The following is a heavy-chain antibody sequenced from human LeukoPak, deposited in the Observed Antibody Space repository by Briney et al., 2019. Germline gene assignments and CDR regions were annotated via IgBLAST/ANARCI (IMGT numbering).Heavy chain of an antibody. CDR3: ARGIVATIDYFDY. V-gene: IGHV3-7*03. Sequence: GSLRLSCAASGFTFSSYWMSWVRQAPGKGLEWVANIKQDGSEKYYVDSVKGRFTISRDNAKNSLYLQMNSLRAEDTAVYYCARGIVATIDYFDYWGQGTLVTVSS. D-gene: IGHD5-12*01. J-gene: IGHJ4*02. CDR2: IKQDGSEK. CDR1: GFTFSSYW.